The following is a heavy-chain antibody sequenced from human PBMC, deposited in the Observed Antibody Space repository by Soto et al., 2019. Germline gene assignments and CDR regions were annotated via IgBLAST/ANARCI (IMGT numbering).Heavy chain of an antibody. V-gene: IGHV4-34*01. J-gene: IGHJ4*02. CDR3: ARGGIIAARSSYGY. CDR2: INHSGST. Sequence: SETLSLTCAVYGGSFSGYYWSWIRQPPGKGLEWSGEINHSGSTNYNPSLKSRVTISVDTSKNQFSLKLSSVTAADTAVYYCARGGIIAARSSYGYWGQGTLVTVSS. D-gene: IGHD6-6*01. CDR1: GGSFSGYY.